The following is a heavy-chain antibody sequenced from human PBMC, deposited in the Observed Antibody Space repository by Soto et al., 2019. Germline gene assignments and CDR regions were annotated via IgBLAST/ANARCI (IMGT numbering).Heavy chain of an antibody. Sequence: QVQLPQWGAGLSKPSETLSLTCAGCGGAFSGYFWSLIRQPPGKGLGWVGQIDHIEPANYNPSLKGGVTTSVDTSTNQFSVTLYSVTASDASVEYCARVEVGWPSACDIWGQGTMVTFSA. J-gene: IGHJ3*02. CDR1: GGAFSGYF. CDR3: ARVEVGWPSACDI. CDR2: IDHIEPA. V-gene: IGHV4-34*01.